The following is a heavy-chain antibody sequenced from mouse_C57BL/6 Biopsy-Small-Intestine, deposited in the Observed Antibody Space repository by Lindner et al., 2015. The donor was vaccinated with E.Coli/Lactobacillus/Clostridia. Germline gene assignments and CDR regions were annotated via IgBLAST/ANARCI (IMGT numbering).Heavy chain of an antibody. V-gene: IGHV10-3*01. CDR1: GFTFGTYA. D-gene: IGHD2-1*01. CDR2: IRSESNKYAT. J-gene: IGHJ3*01. Sequence: VQLQESGGGLVQPKGSLKLSCAASGFTFGTYAMHWVRQAPGKGLEWVARIRSESNKYATYYADSVKDRITISRDDSQSMFYLQMNTLKTEDTAMYYCVREGYGHYEWFAYWGQGTLVTVSA. CDR3: VREGYGHYEWFAY.